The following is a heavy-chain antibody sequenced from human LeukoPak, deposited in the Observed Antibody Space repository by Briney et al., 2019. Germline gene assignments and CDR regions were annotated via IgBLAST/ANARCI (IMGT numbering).Heavy chain of an antibody. V-gene: IGHV3-23*01. CDR3: ARGGGDHHFDH. Sequence: PGGSLRLSCAASGFILSSYAMSWVRQAPGKGLEWVSAISATGYATYYADSVKGRFTISTDKSKSTVYLQVNSLRAEDTAVYFCARGGGDHHFDHWGQGTLVTVSS. J-gene: IGHJ4*02. CDR2: ISATGYAT. D-gene: IGHD2-21*02. CDR1: GFILSSYA.